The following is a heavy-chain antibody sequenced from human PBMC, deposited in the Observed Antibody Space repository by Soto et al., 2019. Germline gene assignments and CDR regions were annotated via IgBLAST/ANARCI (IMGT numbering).Heavy chain of an antibody. CDR1: GDSVSSNSAA. Sequence: SQTLSLTCAISGDSVSSNSAAWNWTRQSPSRGLEWLGRTYYRSKWYNDYAVSVKSRITINPDTSKNQFSLQLNSVTPEDTAVYYCARVSTSFVVPAAMDYYYYGMDVWGQGTTVTVSS. CDR2: TYYRSKWYN. V-gene: IGHV6-1*01. J-gene: IGHJ6*02. D-gene: IGHD2-2*01. CDR3: ARVSTSFVVPAAMDYYYYGMDV.